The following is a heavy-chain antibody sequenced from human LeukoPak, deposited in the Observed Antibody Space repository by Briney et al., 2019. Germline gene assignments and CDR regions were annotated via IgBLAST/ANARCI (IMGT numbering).Heavy chain of an antibody. CDR3: ARMPPPYSYGYFSYYYYMDV. CDR2: INHSGST. Sequence: SGPTLVNPTQTLTLTCTFSGFSLSTSGVGVGWIRQPPGKGLEWIGEINHSGSTNYNPSLKSRVTISVDTSKNQFSLKLSSVTAADTAVYYCARMPPPYSYGYFSYYYYMDVWGKGTTVTISS. V-gene: IGHV4-39*07. CDR1: GFSLSTSGVG. D-gene: IGHD5-18*01. J-gene: IGHJ6*03.